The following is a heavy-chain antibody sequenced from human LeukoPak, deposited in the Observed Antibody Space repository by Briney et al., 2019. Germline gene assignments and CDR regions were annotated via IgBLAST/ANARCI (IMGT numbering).Heavy chain of an antibody. CDR3: ARHRWELYYFDY. CDR1: GGSFSGYY. J-gene: IGHJ4*02. Sequence: SETLSLTCAVYGGSFSGYYWSWIRQPPGKGLEWIGEINHSGSTNYNPSLKSRVTISVDTSKNQFSLKLSSVTAADTAVYYCARHRWELYYFDYWGQGTLVTVSS. V-gene: IGHV4-34*01. CDR2: INHSGST. D-gene: IGHD1-26*01.